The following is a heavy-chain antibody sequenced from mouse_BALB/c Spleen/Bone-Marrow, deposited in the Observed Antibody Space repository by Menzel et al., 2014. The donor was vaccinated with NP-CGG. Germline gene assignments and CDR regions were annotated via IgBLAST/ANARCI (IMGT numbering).Heavy chain of an antibody. CDR3: ARGIITLYYYTMDY. CDR2: IYPNNGGT. V-gene: IGHV1S29*02. J-gene: IGHJ4*01. CDR1: GYTFTDYN. Sequence: VQLQQSGPGLVKPGASVKISCKASGYTFTDYNMHWVKQSHGKSLEWIGYIYPNNGGTGYNQKFKNKATLTEDNSSSTAYMELRSLTSEDSAVYYCARGIITLYYYTMDYWGQGTSVTVSS. D-gene: IGHD1-2*01.